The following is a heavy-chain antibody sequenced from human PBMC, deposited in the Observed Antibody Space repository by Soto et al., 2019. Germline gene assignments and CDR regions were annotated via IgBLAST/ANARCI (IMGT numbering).Heavy chain of an antibody. J-gene: IGHJ6*03. CDR3: AKETLAGSDFYYYMDV. D-gene: IGHD3-10*01. V-gene: IGHV3-30*18. Sequence: QVQLVESGGGVVQPGGSLRLSCVGSGFTFNSFGMHWVRQAPGKGLEWVAGISYDGTSQNYADSVKGRFSISRDNSANTRYLHMNSLGAEDTAVYHCAKETLAGSDFYYYMDVWGKGTAVTVSS. CDR1: GFTFNSFG. CDR2: ISYDGTSQ.